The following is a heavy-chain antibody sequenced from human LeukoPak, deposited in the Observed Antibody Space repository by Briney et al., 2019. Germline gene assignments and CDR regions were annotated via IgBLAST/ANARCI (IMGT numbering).Heavy chain of an antibody. J-gene: IGHJ5*02. D-gene: IGHD6-25*01. CDR2: ISPNSGNT. CDR1: GYTFTGYY. CDR3: AREGAAAEDVNWFDP. Sequence: ASVKVSCKASGYTFTGYYMHWVRQAPGQGLEWMGLISPNSGNTHYAQKFQDRVTMTRDTSISTAYRELNSLTSDDTAVYYCAREGAAAEDVNWFDPWGQGTLVTVSS. V-gene: IGHV1-2*02.